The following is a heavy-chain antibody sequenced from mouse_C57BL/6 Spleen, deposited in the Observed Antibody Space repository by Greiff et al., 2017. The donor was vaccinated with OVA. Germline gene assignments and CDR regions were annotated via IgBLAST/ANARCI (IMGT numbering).Heavy chain of an antibody. CDR2: IDPENGGN. CDR1: GFNIKDDY. J-gene: IGHJ4*01. CDR3: TTGSPMDY. Sequence: EVQLQQSGAELVRPGASVKLSCTASGFNIKDDYMHWVQQRPEQGLEWIGWIDPENGGNESASKFPGKATITTDTSANTAYLQLSSLTAVDTAVYYCTTGSPMDYWGQGTSVTVSS. V-gene: IGHV14-4*01.